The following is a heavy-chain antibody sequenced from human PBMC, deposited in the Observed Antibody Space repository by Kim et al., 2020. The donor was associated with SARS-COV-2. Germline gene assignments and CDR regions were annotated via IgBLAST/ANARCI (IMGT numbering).Heavy chain of an antibody. J-gene: IGHJ4*02. Sequence: SLKSRVTISVDTSKNQFSLKLSSVTAADTAVYYCARTADYYDSSAYYPDYWGQGILVTVSS. V-gene: IGHV4-31*02. CDR3: ARTADYYDSSAYYPDY. D-gene: IGHD3-22*01.